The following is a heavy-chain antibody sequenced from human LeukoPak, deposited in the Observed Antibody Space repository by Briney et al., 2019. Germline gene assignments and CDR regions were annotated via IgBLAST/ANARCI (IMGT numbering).Heavy chain of an antibody. Sequence: ASVKVSCKASGYTFTGYYMHWVRQATGQGLEWMGWMNPNSGNTGYAQKFQGRVTMTRSTSISTVYMELSSLRSEDTAVYYCARVQRVTFPLKYYFDYWGQGTLVTVSS. V-gene: IGHV1-8*02. CDR2: MNPNSGNT. D-gene: IGHD3-10*01. CDR1: GYTFTGYY. J-gene: IGHJ4*02. CDR3: ARVQRVTFPLKYYFDY.